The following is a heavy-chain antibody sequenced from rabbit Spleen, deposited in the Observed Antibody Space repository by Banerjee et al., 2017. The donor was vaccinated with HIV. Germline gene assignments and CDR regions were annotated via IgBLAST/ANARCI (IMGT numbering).Heavy chain of an antibody. V-gene: IGHV1S40*01. CDR2: IEAGSSGFT. D-gene: IGHD1-1*01. J-gene: IGHJ6*01. CDR3: ARDTSSSFSSYGMDL. CDR1: GIDFSSSSY. Sequence: QSLEESGGGLVQPEGSLTVTCKASGIDFSSSSYMCWVRQAPGKGLEWIACIEAGSSGFTYFATWAKGRFTCSKTSSTTVTLQMTRLTAADTATYFCARDTSSSFSSYGMDLWGQGTLVTVS.